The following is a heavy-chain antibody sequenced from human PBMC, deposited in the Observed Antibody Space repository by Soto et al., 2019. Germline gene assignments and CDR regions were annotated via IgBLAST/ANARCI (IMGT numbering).Heavy chain of an antibody. D-gene: IGHD5-12*01. Sequence: GGSLRLSCAASGFTFSSYAMSWVRQAPGKGLEWVSAISGSGGSTYYADSVKGRFTISRDNSKNTLYLQMNSLRAEDTAVYYCAKAGDIVATILGHFDYWGQGTLVTVSS. J-gene: IGHJ4*02. V-gene: IGHV3-23*01. CDR1: GFTFSSYA. CDR2: ISGSGGST. CDR3: AKAGDIVATILGHFDY.